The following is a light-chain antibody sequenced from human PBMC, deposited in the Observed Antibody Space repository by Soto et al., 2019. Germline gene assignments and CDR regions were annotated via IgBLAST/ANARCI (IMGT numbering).Light chain of an antibody. Sequence: DIQMTQSPSTLAASVGYRRTITLRASQSISNWLAWYQQKPGKTPKVLIYDASSLDSGVPSRFSGSGSGTEFSLTISSLQPDDFATYYCQQYNSYSPTFGQGTKVDI. V-gene: IGKV1-5*01. CDR3: QQYNSYSPT. J-gene: IGKJ1*01. CDR2: DAS. CDR1: QSISNW.